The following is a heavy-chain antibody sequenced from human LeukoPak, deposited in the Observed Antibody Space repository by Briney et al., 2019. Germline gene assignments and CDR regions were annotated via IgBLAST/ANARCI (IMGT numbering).Heavy chain of an antibody. CDR1: GYTFTSYG. Sequence: ASVKVSCKASGYTFTSYGISWVRQAPGQGLEWMGWISAYNGNTNYAQKLQGRVTMTTDTSTSTAYMELRSLGSDDTAVYYCARDGLRYFDWLLLYYYYYMDVWGKGTTVTVSS. V-gene: IGHV1-18*01. D-gene: IGHD3-9*01. CDR2: ISAYNGNT. J-gene: IGHJ6*03. CDR3: ARDGLRYFDWLLLYYYYYMDV.